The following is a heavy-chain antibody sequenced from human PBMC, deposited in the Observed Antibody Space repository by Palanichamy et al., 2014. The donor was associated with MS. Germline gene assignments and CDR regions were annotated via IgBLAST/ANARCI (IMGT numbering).Heavy chain of an antibody. J-gene: IGHJ4*02. CDR3: AGEDQPYCNGGSCWDY. D-gene: IGHD2-15*01. CDR2: IHTGSGNT. V-gene: IGHV1-3*04. Sequence: QVQFVQSGAEVKKPGASVKVSCKASGYTFTSHSVHWARQAPGQRLEWMGWIHTGSGNTDYSQNFQGRVTFTRDTSASTAYMELNSLRSEDTAVYYCAGEDQPYCNGGSCWDYWGQGSLVTVSS. CDR1: GYTFTSHS.